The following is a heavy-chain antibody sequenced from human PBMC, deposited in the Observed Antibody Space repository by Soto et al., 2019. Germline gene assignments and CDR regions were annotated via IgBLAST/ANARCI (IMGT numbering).Heavy chain of an antibody. V-gene: IGHV1-2*04. J-gene: IGHJ3*02. CDR3: ARGGYYDFWSGLGGLDI. CDR1: GYTFTGYY. CDR2: INPNSGGT. D-gene: IGHD3-3*01. Sequence: QVQLVQSGAEVKKPGASVKVSCKASGYTFTGYYMHWVRQAPGQGLEWMGWINPNSGGTNYAQKFQGWVTLTRDTSISTAYMELSRLKSDDTAVYYCARGGYYDFWSGLGGLDIWGQGTMVTVSS.